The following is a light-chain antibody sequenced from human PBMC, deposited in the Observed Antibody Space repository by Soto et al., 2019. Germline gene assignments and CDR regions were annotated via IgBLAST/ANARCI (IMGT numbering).Light chain of an antibody. CDR1: SSDVGGYNY. J-gene: IGLJ1*01. CDR2: DVS. CDR3: SSYTSSSPPYV. Sequence: QSVLTQPASVSGSPGQSITISCTGTSSDVGGYNYVSWYQQHPGKAPKLMIYDVSNRPSGVSNRFSGSKSGNTASLTISGLQAEDDADYCCSSYTSSSPPYVFGTWTKVTVL. V-gene: IGLV2-14*01.